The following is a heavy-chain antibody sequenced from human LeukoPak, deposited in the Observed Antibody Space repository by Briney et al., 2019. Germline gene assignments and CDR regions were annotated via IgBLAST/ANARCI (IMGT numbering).Heavy chain of an antibody. Sequence: PSQTLSLTCTVSGGSISSGGYYWSWLRQHPGKGLEWIGYIYYSGSTYYNPSLKSRVTISVDTSKNQFSLKLSSVTAADTAVYYCARGIDSYGSLHRPFDYWGQGTLVTVSS. D-gene: IGHD5-18*01. CDR1: GGSISSGGYY. CDR3: ARGIDSYGSLHRPFDY. J-gene: IGHJ4*02. V-gene: IGHV4-31*03. CDR2: IYYSGST.